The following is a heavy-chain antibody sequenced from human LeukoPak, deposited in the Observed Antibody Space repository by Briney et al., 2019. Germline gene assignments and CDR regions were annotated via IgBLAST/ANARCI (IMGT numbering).Heavy chain of an antibody. CDR3: ARYGGGVLWYFDY. CDR2: IYDSGST. V-gene: IGHV4-59*08. CDR1: GGSISRYY. J-gene: IGHJ4*02. D-gene: IGHD3-10*01. Sequence: SETPSLTCTVSGGSISRYYWSWIRQPPGKGLEWIGYIYDSGSTKYSPSLQSRVTMSVGTSRNQFSLKLSSVTAADTAVYYCARYGGGVLWYFDYWGQGTLVTVSS.